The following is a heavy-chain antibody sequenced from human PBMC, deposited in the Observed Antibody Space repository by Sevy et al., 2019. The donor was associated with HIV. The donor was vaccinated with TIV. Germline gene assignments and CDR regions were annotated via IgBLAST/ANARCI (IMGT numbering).Heavy chain of an antibody. Sequence: GGSLRLSCAASGFTFSTYGMHWVRQAPGKGLEWAAAISYDGIKKYYADSVKGRFTSSRDNSKNTLYLEMNSLRPEDTAVYYCAKDWGGDSAWSLYFDHWGQGALVTVSS. CDR1: GFTFSTYG. CDR3: AKDWGGDSAWSLYFDH. J-gene: IGHJ4*02. V-gene: IGHV3-30*18. CDR2: ISYDGIKK. D-gene: IGHD6-19*01.